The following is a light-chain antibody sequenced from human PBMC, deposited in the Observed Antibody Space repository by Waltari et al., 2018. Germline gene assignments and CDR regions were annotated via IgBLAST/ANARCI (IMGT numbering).Light chain of an antibody. CDR3: QRYGSSPRT. CDR1: QTISANK. J-gene: IGKJ2*01. CDR2: GAT. V-gene: IGKV3-20*01. Sequence: EVVLTQSPGTLSLSPGERATLSCRASQTISANKLAWYQQKPGQAPRLLIYGATSSFTGIPGRFSGSGSGTEFTLTISGLEPEDFAVYFCQRYGSSPRTFGQGTRLEMK.